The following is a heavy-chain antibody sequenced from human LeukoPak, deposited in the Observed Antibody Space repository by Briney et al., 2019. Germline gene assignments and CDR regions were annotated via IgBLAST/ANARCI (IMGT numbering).Heavy chain of an antibody. D-gene: IGHD6-13*01. CDR1: GGSISSYY. J-gene: IGHJ5*02. CDR2: IYYSGST. CDR3: ARQGIAAAGTGWFDP. Sequence: PSETLSLTCTVSGGSISSYYWSWIRQPPGKGLEWIGYIYYSGSTNYNPSLKSRVTISVDTSKNQFSLKLSSVTAADTAVYYCARQGIAAAGTGWFDPWGQGTLVTVSS. V-gene: IGHV4-59*08.